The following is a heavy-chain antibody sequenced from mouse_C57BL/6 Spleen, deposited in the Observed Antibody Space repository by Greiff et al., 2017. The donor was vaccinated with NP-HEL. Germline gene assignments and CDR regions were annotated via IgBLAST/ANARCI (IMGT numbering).Heavy chain of an antibody. Sequence: DVHLVESGGGLVKPGGSLKLSCAASGFTFSDYGMHWVRQAPEKGLEWVAYISSGSSTIYYADTVKGRFTISRDNAKNTLFLQMTSLRSEDTAMYYCAREVTTLYYYAMDYWGQVTSVTVSS. CDR2: ISSGSSTI. D-gene: IGHD2-1*01. J-gene: IGHJ4*01. CDR1: GFTFSDYG. CDR3: AREVTTLYYYAMDY. V-gene: IGHV5-17*01.